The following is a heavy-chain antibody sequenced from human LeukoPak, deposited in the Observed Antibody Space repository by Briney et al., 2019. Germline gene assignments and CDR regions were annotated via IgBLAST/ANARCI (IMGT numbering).Heavy chain of an antibody. CDR2: ISGSGGST. Sequence: GGSLRLSCAASGFTLSTYWMSWVRQAPGKGLEWVSAISGSGGSTYYADSVKGRFTISRDNSKNTLYLQMNSLRAEDTAVYYCAKGDVYDYVWGSYRNNWFDPWGQGTLVTVSS. D-gene: IGHD3-16*02. CDR3: AKGDVYDYVWGSYRNNWFDP. J-gene: IGHJ5*02. CDR1: GFTLSTYW. V-gene: IGHV3-23*01.